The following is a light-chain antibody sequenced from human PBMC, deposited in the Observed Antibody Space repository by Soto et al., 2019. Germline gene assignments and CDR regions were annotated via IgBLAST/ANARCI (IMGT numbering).Light chain of an antibody. CDR3: QQYGSSGT. CDR2: GAS. Sequence: EGGLTKSQGTLSLSPGEGATLSCRASQSLSSYLAWYQQKPGQAPRLLIYGASNRATGIPDRFSGSGSGTDFTLTISRLEPEDFAVYYCQQYGSSGTFGQGTKVDIK. J-gene: IGKJ1*01. V-gene: IGKV3-20*01. CDR1: QSLSSY.